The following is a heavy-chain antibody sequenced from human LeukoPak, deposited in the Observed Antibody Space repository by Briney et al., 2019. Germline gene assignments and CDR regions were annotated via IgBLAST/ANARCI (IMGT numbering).Heavy chain of an antibody. J-gene: IGHJ5*02. CDR3: ARSYLVFNWLDP. V-gene: IGHV1-69*05. D-gene: IGHD2-8*01. CDR2: VIPIFGTT. Sequence: SVKVSCKASGGTFNNYAISWVRQAPGQGLAWMGGVIPIFGTTNSTQNFQGRLTITTDESTNTAYMELSSLTSEDTAVYYCARSYLVFNWLDPWGQGTLVTVSS. CDR1: GGTFNNYA.